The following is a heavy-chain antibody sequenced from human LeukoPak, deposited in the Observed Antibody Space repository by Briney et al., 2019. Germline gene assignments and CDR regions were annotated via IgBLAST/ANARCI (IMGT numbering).Heavy chain of an antibody. D-gene: IGHD1-26*01. CDR2: IKPDGSLI. V-gene: IGHV3-7*01. Sequence: GGSLRLPCAASGFTFSRYWMNWVRQAPGKGLEWVANIKPDGSLIYYVDSVKGRFTISRDNAKNSLYLQMNSLRAEDTAVYYCAKWELYSGFYYIDYWGQGTLATVSS. J-gene: IGHJ4*02. CDR3: AKWELYSGFYYIDY. CDR1: GFTFSRYW.